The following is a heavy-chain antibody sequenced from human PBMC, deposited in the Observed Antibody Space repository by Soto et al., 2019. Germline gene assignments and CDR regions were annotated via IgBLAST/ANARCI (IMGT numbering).Heavy chain of an antibody. Sequence: PGGSLRLSCAASGFTYNIYAMSLVRQAPGKGLECVSPISGRDGKTFYADAVKGRFSISRDTSQNTLHRQMNSLRADDTAIYYCAGWSYPDYWGQGTRVTVSS. CDR3: AGWSYPDY. J-gene: IGHJ4*02. CDR2: ISGRDGKT. V-gene: IGHV3-23*01. D-gene: IGHD3-10*01. CDR1: GFTYNIYA.